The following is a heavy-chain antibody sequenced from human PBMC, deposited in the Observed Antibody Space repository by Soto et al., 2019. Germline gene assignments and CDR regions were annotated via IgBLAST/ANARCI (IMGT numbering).Heavy chain of an antibody. J-gene: IGHJ4*02. Sequence: PEGSLWLSCAASGFSCRDDFMSCIRQAPGKGLEWVSYIGPYSNTMLYSDSVKGRFKVTSEVATHSLYLHMKSLTIEDTAAYYYAREAYNFGVYWGQGAPVTVSS. V-gene: IGHV3-11*01. D-gene: IGHD3-3*01. CDR2: IGPYSNTM. CDR1: GFSCRDDF. CDR3: AREAYNFGVY.